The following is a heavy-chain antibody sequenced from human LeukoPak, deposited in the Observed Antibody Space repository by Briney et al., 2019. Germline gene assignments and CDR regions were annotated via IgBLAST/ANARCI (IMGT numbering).Heavy chain of an antibody. CDR2: IRYDGSNK. V-gene: IGHV3-30*02. J-gene: IGHJ6*03. D-gene: IGHD2-2*01. CDR1: GFTFSSYG. Sequence: GGPLRLSCAASGFTFSSYGMHWVRQAPGKGLEWVAFIRYDGSNKYYADSVKGRFTISRDNSKNTLYLQMNSLRAEDTAVYYCAKDGKYCSSTSCYPYYYYYYMDVWGKGTTVTISS. CDR3: AKDGKYCSSTSCYPYYYYYYMDV.